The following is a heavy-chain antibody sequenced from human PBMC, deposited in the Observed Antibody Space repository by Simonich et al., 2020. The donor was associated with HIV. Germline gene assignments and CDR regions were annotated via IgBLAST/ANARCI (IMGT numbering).Heavy chain of an antibody. CDR2: VKPADGEK. V-gene: IGHV1-24*01. J-gene: IGHJ3*01. CDR3: AAVKYYYDSSGFSYDGVDV. D-gene: IGHD3-22*01. Sequence: QVQLVQSGAEVKKPGASVKVSCKVSGYTLTEFSMHWVRQAPGKGVEWKGGVKPADGEKIYAQKFQGRVTMTEDSSTDTAHMELSSLTSEDTAVYFCAAVKYYYDSSGFSYDGVDVWGQGTMVTVSS. CDR1: GYTLTEFS.